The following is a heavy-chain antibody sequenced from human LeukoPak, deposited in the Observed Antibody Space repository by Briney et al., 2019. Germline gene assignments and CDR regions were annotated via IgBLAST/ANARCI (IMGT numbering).Heavy chain of an antibody. CDR2: ISYVGSNK. CDR1: GFTFSSYA. J-gene: IGHJ4*02. D-gene: IGHD3-10*01. V-gene: IGHV3-30*04. CDR3: ARDQGEEDYFDY. Sequence: GGSLRLSCAASGFTFSSYAMHWVRQAPGKGLEWVAVISYVGSNKYYADSVKGRFTISRDNSKNTLYLQMNSLRAEDTAVYYCARDQGEEDYFDYWGQGTLVTVSS.